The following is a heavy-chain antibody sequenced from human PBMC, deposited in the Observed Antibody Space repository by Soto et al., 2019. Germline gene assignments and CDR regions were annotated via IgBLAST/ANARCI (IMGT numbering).Heavy chain of an antibody. J-gene: IGHJ4*02. V-gene: IGHV3-74*01. Sequence: EVQLVESGGGLVRPGGSLRLSCAVSGFTFTNYWMHWVRQAPGKGLVWVSSIDNDGSGTSYADSVKGRFTISRDNTKNTLYLQMDILRAEDTGVYFCGSVFEYWGQGTPVTVSS. CDR1: GFTFTNYW. CDR3: GSVFEY. CDR2: IDNDGSGT.